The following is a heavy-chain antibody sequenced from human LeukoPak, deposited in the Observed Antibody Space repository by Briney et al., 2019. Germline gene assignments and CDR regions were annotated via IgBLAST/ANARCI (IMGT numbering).Heavy chain of an antibody. CDR2: IYYSGST. Sequence: PSETLSLTCTVSGGSISSSSYYWGWIRQPPGKGLEWIGSIYYSGSTYYNPSLKSRVTISVDTSKNQFSLKLSSVTAADTAVYFCATWGITGTTEIDYWGQGTLVTVSS. D-gene: IGHD1-20*01. CDR1: GGSISSSSYY. V-gene: IGHV4-39*07. J-gene: IGHJ4*02. CDR3: ATWGITGTTEIDY.